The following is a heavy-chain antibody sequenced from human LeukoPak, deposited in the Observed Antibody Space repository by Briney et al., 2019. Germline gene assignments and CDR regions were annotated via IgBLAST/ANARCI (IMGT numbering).Heavy chain of an antibody. CDR3: ARHGYDSSGYYYVMGD. V-gene: IGHV4-59*08. CDR2: IYYSGST. J-gene: IGHJ4*02. D-gene: IGHD3-22*01. CDR1: GASISSTYW. Sequence: SETLSLTCAVSGASISSTYWSTWVRQPPGEGLEWIGYIYYSGSTNYNPSLKSRVTISVDTSKNQFSLKLSSVTAADTAVYYCARHGYDSSGYYYVMGDWGQGTLVTVSS.